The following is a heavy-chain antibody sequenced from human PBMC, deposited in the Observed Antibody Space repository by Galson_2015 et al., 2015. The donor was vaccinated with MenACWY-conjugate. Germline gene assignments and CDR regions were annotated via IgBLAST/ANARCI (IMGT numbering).Heavy chain of an antibody. Sequence: SPRLSCAASGFTVSSNFMNWLRQAPGKGPEWVADIYWDGNTYYADSVRGRFTISRDNSKNTLYLQMNGLRVEDTAVYYCTREDNWAFHYWGRGTLVTVSS. CDR2: IYWDGNT. CDR1: GFTVSSNF. J-gene: IGHJ4*02. V-gene: IGHV3-53*01. D-gene: IGHD1-1*01. CDR3: TREDNWAFHY.